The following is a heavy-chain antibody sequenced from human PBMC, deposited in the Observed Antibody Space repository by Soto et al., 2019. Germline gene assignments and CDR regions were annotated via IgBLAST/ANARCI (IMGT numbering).Heavy chain of an antibody. D-gene: IGHD1-26*01. V-gene: IGHV3-33*01. Sequence: GGSLRLSCAASGFTFSSYGMHWVCQAPGKGLEWVAVIWYDGSNKYYADSVKGRFTISRDNSKNTLYLQMNSLRAEDTAVYYCARAEYSGSYFDYWGQGTLVTVSS. CDR2: IWYDGSNK. CDR1: GFTFSSYG. CDR3: ARAEYSGSYFDY. J-gene: IGHJ4*02.